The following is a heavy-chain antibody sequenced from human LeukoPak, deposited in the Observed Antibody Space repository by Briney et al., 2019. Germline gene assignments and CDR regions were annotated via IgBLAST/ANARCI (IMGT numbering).Heavy chain of an antibody. J-gene: IGHJ4*02. V-gene: IGHV3-48*01. D-gene: IGHD3-3*01. CDR2: ISSSSSTI. Sequence: GGSLRLSCAASGFTFSSYSMNWVRQAPGKGLEWVSYISSSSSTIYYADSVKGRFTISRDNAKNSLYLQMNSLRAEDTAVYYCARDRYDFWSGYYSYWGQGTLVTVSS. CDR3: ARDRYDFWSGYYSY. CDR1: GFTFSSYS.